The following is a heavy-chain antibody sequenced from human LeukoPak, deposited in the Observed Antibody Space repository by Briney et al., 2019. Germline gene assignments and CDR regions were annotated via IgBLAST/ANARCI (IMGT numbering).Heavy chain of an antibody. CDR3: AREDNGAYSSSWGGDYYYGMDV. CDR2: IYYSGST. Sequence: SQTLSLTCTVSGGSISSGGYYWSWIRQHPGKGLEWIGYIYYSGSTYYNPSLKSRVTISVDTSKNQFSLKLSSVTAADTAVYYCAREDNGAYSSSWGGDYYYGMDVWGQGTTVTVSS. V-gene: IGHV4-31*03. CDR1: GGSISSGGYY. D-gene: IGHD6-13*01. J-gene: IGHJ6*02.